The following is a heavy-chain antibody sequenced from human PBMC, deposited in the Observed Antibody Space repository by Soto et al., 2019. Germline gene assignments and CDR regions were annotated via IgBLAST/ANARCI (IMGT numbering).Heavy chain of an antibody. CDR3: AREGDSSGWYGHYYYYMDV. CDR2: ISAYNGNT. V-gene: IGHV1-18*01. J-gene: IGHJ6*03. Sequence: GASVKVSCKASGYTFTSYCISWVRQAPGQGLEWMGWISAYNGNTNYAQKLQGRVTMTTDTSTSTAYMELRSLRSDDTAVYYCAREGDSSGWYGHYYYYMDVWGKGTTVTVSS. D-gene: IGHD6-19*01. CDR1: GYTFTSYC.